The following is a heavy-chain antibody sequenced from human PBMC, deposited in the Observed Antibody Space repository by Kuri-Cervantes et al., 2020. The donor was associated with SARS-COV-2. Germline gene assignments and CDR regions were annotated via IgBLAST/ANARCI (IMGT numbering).Heavy chain of an antibody. CDR1: GFAFSSYG. D-gene: IGHD6-19*01. Sequence: GGSLRLSWAASGFAFSSYGMHWVHQAPGKGLEWVAVISYDGSNKYYADSVKDRFTISRDNSMNTLYLQMNSLRAEDTAVFYCAKCLEGQWLVPGYYYGMYVWGQGTTVTVSS. CDR2: ISYDGSNK. J-gene: IGHJ6*02. CDR3: AKCLEGQWLVPGYYYGMYV. V-gene: IGHV3-30*18.